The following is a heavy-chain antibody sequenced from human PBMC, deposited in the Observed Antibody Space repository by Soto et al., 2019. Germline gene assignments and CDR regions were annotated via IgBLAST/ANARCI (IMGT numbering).Heavy chain of an antibody. D-gene: IGHD3-22*01. CDR1: GGSVSSGSYY. CDR3: ASSYYYDSSGYPGDY. V-gene: IGHV4-61*01. Sequence: QVQLQESGPGLVKPSETLSLTCTVSGGSVSSGSYYWSWIRQPPGKGLEWIGYIYYSGSTNYNPSLKSRVTISVDTSKNQFSLKLSSVTAADTAVYYCASSYYYDSSGYPGDYWGQGTLVTVSS. J-gene: IGHJ4*02. CDR2: IYYSGST.